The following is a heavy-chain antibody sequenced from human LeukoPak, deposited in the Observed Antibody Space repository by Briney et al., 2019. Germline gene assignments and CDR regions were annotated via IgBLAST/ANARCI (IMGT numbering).Heavy chain of an antibody. J-gene: IGHJ4*02. Sequence: PGGFLRLSCAASGFTFSSYWMSWVRQAPGKGPEWVANIKQDGSEKYYVDSVKGRFTISRDNAKNSLYLQMNSLRAEDTAVYYCARDHYSDSSGYKDFDYWGQGSLVTVSS. CDR1: GFTFSSYW. D-gene: IGHD3-22*01. CDR3: ARDHYSDSSGYKDFDY. CDR2: IKQDGSEK. V-gene: IGHV3-7*01.